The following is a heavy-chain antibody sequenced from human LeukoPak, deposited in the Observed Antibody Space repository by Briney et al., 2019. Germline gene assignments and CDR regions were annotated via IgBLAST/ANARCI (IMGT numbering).Heavy chain of an antibody. CDR2: INPNSGVT. CDR3: ARWGGGTPPYFDY. CDR1: GYTFTDYY. Sequence: ASVKASCKAPGYTFTDYYIHWVRQAPGQGLEWMGWINPNSGVTSYAQKFQGRVTMTRDTSISTAYMDLSRLRSDGTAMYYCARWGGGTPPYFDYWGQGTLVTVSS. D-gene: IGHD2-15*01. V-gene: IGHV1-2*02. J-gene: IGHJ4*02.